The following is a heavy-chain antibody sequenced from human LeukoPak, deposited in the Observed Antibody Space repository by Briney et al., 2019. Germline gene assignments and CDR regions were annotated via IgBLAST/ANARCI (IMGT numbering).Heavy chain of an antibody. J-gene: IGHJ4*02. D-gene: IGHD6-19*01. CDR1: GGSISSSSYS. V-gene: IGHV4-39*01. Sequence: SETLSLTCTVSGGSISSSSYSWTWIRQPPGKGLEWIGSIHYDGNTYYKPSLKSRVTISVDTSKIQFSLRLSSATAADMATYYCARQSSIAVAVFDYWGQGTLVTVSS. CDR2: IHYDGNT. CDR3: ARQSSIAVAVFDY.